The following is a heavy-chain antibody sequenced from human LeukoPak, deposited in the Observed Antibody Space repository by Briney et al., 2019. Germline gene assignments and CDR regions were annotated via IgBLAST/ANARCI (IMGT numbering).Heavy chain of an antibody. CDR3: ARESSSWLIDY. D-gene: IGHD6-13*01. Sequence: GGSLRLSCAASGFTFSDYYMSWIRQAPGKGLEWVSYISSSSSYTNYADSVKGRFTISRDNAKNSLYLQMNSLRAEDTAVYYCARESSSWLIDYWGQGTLVTVSS. J-gene: IGHJ4*02. CDR2: ISSSSSYT. CDR1: GFTFSDYY. V-gene: IGHV3-11*06.